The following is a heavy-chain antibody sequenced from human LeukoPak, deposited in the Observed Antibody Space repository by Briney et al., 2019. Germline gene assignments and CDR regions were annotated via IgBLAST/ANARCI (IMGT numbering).Heavy chain of an antibody. V-gene: IGHV4-59*01. CDR1: GGSISNYY. D-gene: IGHD6-13*01. Sequence: PSETLSLTCTVSGGSISNYYWSWIRQPPGKGLEWIGYIYYSGTTNYNPSLKSRVTISVDTSKNQFSLKLNSVTAADTAVYYCARGVYIAAAQYGYWGQGTWSPSPQ. CDR2: IYYSGTT. CDR3: ARGVYIAAAQYGY. J-gene: IGHJ4*02.